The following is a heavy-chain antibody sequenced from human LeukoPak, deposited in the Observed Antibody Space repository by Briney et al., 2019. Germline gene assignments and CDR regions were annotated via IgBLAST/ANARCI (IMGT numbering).Heavy chain of an antibody. CDR2: ISSSSSYI. CDR3: ARDYTAGTPSNWFDP. J-gene: IGHJ5*02. Sequence: GGSLRLSCAASGFTFSSYSMNWVRQAPGKGLEWVSSISSSSSYIYYADSVKGRFTISRDNAKNSLYLQMNSLRAEDTAVYYCARDYTAGTPSNWFDPWGKGTLVTVSS. D-gene: IGHD1-26*01. V-gene: IGHV3-21*01. CDR1: GFTFSSYS.